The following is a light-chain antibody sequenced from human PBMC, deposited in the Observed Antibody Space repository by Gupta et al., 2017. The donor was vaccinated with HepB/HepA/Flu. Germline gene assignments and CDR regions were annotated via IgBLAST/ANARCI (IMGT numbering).Light chain of an antibody. J-gene: IGKJ2*01. CDR1: QSISSW. CDR2: KAS. V-gene: IGKV1-5*03. CDR3: QQYDSSPYT. Sequence: DIQMTQSPSTLSASVGDRVTITCRASQSISSWLTWYQQKPGKAPKLLIYKASSLESGVPSRFRGSGSGTEFNLTISSLQPDDIATYYCQQYDSSPYTFGQGTXLEIK.